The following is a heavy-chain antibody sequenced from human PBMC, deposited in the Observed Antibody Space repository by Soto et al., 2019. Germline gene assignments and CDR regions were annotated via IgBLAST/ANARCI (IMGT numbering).Heavy chain of an antibody. D-gene: IGHD6-13*01. V-gene: IGHV1-8*01. CDR3: ANTPIAAAGTYYYYYGMDV. Sequence: ASVKVSCKASGYTFTSYNINWVRQATGQGLEWMGWMNPNSGNTGYAQKFQGRVTMTRNTSISTAYMELSSLRSEDTAVYYCANTPIAAAGTYYYYYGMDVWGQGTTVTVSS. CDR2: MNPNSGNT. J-gene: IGHJ6*02. CDR1: GYTFTSYN.